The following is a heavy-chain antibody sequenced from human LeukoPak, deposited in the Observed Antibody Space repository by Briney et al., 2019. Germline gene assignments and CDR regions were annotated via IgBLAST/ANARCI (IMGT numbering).Heavy chain of an antibody. V-gene: IGHV1-18*01. CDR3: ARDQGVGRLGYYFDY. J-gene: IGHJ4*02. Sequence: ASAKVSCKASGYTFTSYGISWVRQAPGQGLEWMGWISAYNGNTNYAQKLQGRVTMTTDTSTSTAYMELRSLRSDDTAVYYCARDQGVGRLGYYFDYWGQGTLVTVSS. CDR2: ISAYNGNT. D-gene: IGHD2-15*01. CDR1: GYTFTSYG.